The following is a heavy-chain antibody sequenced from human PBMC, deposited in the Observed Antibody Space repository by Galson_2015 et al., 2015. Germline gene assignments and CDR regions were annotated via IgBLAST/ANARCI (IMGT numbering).Heavy chain of an antibody. CDR2: INPSGGST. CDR1: GYTFTSYY. D-gene: IGHD4-23*01. V-gene: IGHV1-46*01. CDR3: ARDYSPPLTTTVVTPYFWFDP. Sequence: SVKVSCKASGYTFTSYYMHWVRQAPGQGLEWMGIINPSGGSTSYAQKSQGRVTMTRDTSTSTVYMELSSLRSEDTAVYYCARDYSPPLTTTVVTPYFWFDPWGQGTLVTVSS. J-gene: IGHJ5*02.